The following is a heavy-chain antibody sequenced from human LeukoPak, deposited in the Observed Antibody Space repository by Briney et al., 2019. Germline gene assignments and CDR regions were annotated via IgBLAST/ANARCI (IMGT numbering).Heavy chain of an antibody. V-gene: IGHV1-2*02. CDR2: INPNSGGT. CDR3: AREGVDIAVVPAAHDAFDI. J-gene: IGHJ3*02. Sequence: ASVKVSCKASGDTFTGYYMHWVRQAPGQGLEWMGWINPNSGGTNYAQKFQGRVTMTRDTSISTAYMELSRLRSDDTAVYYCAREGVDIAVVPAAHDAFDIWGQGTMVTVSS. CDR1: GDTFTGYY. D-gene: IGHD2-2*01.